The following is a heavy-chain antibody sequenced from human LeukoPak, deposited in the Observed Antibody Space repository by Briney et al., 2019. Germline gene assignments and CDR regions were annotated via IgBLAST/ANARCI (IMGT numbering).Heavy chain of an antibody. Sequence: PSETLSLTCTVSGGSISSDAYYWSWIRQTAGKGLEWIVRVYASGNSNSNPSLNSRVTISMDTSKNQFSLRLTSVTAADTAVYYCARALDNMLTGYAFDIWGQGAMVTVSS. J-gene: IGHJ3*02. CDR3: ARALDNMLTGYAFDI. CDR2: VYASGNS. D-gene: IGHD3-9*01. V-gene: IGHV4-61*02. CDR1: GGSISSDAYY.